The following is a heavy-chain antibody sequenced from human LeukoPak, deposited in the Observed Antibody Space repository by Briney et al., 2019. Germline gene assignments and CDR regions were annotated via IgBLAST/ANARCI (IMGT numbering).Heavy chain of an antibody. J-gene: IGHJ3*02. Sequence: SQTLSLTCTVSGGSISSGGYYWSWIRQHPGKGLEWIGYIYYSGSTYYNPSLKSRVTISVDRSKNQFSLKLSSVTAADTAVYYCARAHYYGSGSYYITYAFDIWGQGTMVTVSS. CDR1: GGSISSGGYY. CDR2: IYYSGST. D-gene: IGHD3-10*01. CDR3: ARAHYYGSGSYYITYAFDI. V-gene: IGHV4-31*03.